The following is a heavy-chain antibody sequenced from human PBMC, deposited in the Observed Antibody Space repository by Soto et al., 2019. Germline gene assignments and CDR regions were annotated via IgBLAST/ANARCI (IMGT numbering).Heavy chain of an antibody. V-gene: IGHV4-30-4*01. D-gene: IGHD3-22*01. CDR3: ARVLGEDSSGYMFDP. CDR2: IYYSGST. Sequence: SETLSLTCTVSGGSISSGDYYWSWIRQPPGKGLEWIGYIYYSGSTYYNPSLKSRVTISVDTSKSQFSLKLSSVTAADTAVYYCARVLGEDSSGYMFDPWGQGTLVTVSS. J-gene: IGHJ5*02. CDR1: GGSISSGDYY.